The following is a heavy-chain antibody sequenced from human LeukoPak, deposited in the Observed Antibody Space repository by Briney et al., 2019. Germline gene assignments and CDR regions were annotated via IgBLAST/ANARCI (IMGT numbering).Heavy chain of an antibody. V-gene: IGHV3-21*01. J-gene: IGHJ4*02. D-gene: IGHD3-10*01. CDR2: ISSSSSYI. CDR1: GFTFSSYS. CDR3: ARGLLWFGELPDY. Sequence: GGSLRLSCAASGFTFSSYSMNRVRQAPGKGLEWVSSISSSSSYIYYADSVKGRFTISRDNAKNSLYLQMNSLRAEDTAVYYCARGLLWFGELPDYWGQGTLVTVSS.